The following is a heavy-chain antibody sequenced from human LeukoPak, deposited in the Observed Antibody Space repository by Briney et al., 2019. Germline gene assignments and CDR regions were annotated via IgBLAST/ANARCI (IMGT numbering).Heavy chain of an antibody. D-gene: IGHD3-3*01. Sequence: KPGESLKISCKGSGYSFTSYWIGWVRQMPGKGLEWMGIIYPGDSDARYSPSFQGQVTISADKSISTAYLQWSSLKASDTAMYYCARRGDREWSFPYAFDIWGQGTMVTVSS. CDR3: ARRGDREWSFPYAFDI. CDR1: GYSFTSYW. J-gene: IGHJ3*02. CDR2: IYPGDSDA. V-gene: IGHV5-51*01.